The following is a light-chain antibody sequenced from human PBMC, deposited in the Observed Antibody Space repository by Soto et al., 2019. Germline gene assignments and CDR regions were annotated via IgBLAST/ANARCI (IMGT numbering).Light chain of an antibody. CDR2: GAS. Sequence: EIVLTQSPGTLSLSPGERAILSCRASQSVTSNYLAWYQQKPGQAPRLLIYGASNRATGIPDRFSGSGSGTDFTLTISRLEPEDFAVYYCQQYGSSGTFGQGTKVDIK. CDR1: QSVTSNY. CDR3: QQYGSSGT. V-gene: IGKV3-20*01. J-gene: IGKJ1*01.